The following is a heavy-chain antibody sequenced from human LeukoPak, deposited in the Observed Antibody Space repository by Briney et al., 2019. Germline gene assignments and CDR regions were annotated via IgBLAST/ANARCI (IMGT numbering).Heavy chain of an antibody. V-gene: IGHV4-30-4*08. CDR3: ARAVSREWLVPIPHFDY. D-gene: IGHD6-19*01. Sequence: SETLSLTCTVSGGSISSGDYYWSWIRQPPGKGLEWIGYIYYSGSTYYNPSLKSRVTISVDTSKNQFSLKLSSVTAADTAVYYCARAVSREWLVPIPHFDYWGQGTLVTVSS. J-gene: IGHJ4*02. CDR2: IYYSGST. CDR1: GGSISSGDYY.